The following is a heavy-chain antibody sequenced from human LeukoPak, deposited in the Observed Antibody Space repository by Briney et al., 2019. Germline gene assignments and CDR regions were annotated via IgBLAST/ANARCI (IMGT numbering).Heavy chain of an antibody. CDR3: ARRGGSSEIDY. CDR1: GYSFSNYW. CDR2: IYPGDSDT. Sequence: GESLKISCKGSGYSFSNYWIGWVRQMPGKGLEWMGIIYPGDSDTRYSPSFQGQVTISADKSISTTYLQWSSLKASDTAIYYCARRGGSSEIDYWGQGTLVTVSS. V-gene: IGHV5-51*01. D-gene: IGHD6-6*01. J-gene: IGHJ4*02.